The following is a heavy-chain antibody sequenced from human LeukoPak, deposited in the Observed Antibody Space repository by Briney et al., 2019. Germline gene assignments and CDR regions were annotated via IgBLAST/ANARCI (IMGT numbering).Heavy chain of an antibody. D-gene: IGHD3-10*01. CDR2: IYYSGST. V-gene: IGHV4-39*07. J-gene: IGHJ5*02. Sequence: SETLSLTCTVSGGSISSSSYYWGWIRQPPGKGLEWIGSIYYSGSTYYNPSLKSRVTISVDTSKNQFSLKLTSVTAADTAVYFCARGGYYGSGNDFRFDPWGQGTLVTVSS. CDR3: ARGGYYGSGNDFRFDP. CDR1: GGSISSSSYY.